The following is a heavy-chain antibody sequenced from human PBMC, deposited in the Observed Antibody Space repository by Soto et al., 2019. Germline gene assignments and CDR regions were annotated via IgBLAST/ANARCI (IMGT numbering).Heavy chain of an antibody. CDR2: ISSNGGST. V-gene: IGHV3-64*02. D-gene: IGHD6-19*01. Sequence: HPGGSLRLSCAASGFTFSSYAMHWVRQAPGKGLEYVSAISSNGGSTYYADSVKGRFTISRDNSKNTLYLQMGSLRAEDMAVYYCARDALPIAVAGYNWFDPWGQGTLVTVSS. J-gene: IGHJ5*02. CDR1: GFTFSSYA. CDR3: ARDALPIAVAGYNWFDP.